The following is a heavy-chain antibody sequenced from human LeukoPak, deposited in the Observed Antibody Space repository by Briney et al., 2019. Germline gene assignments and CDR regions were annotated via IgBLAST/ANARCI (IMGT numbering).Heavy chain of an antibody. CDR1: GDSISSSTYY. CDR3: ARQSWVGSSGWRNEDTYYFDY. D-gene: IGHD6-19*01. J-gene: IGHJ4*02. V-gene: IGHV4-39*01. CDR2: IYNSGDT. Sequence: PSETLSLTCTVSGDSISSSTYYWDWIRQSPGKGVEWIGCIYNSGDTSYNPSLKNRVTISVDTSKNQFSLRLTSVTATDTAIYYCARQSWVGSSGWRNEDTYYFDYWGQGTLVTVSS.